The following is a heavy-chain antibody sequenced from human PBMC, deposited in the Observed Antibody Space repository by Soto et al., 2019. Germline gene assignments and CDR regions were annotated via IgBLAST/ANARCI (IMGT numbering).Heavy chain of an antibody. CDR1: GGTFSSYA. Sequence: SVKVSCKASGGTFSSYAISWVRQAPGQGLEWMGGIIPIFGTANYAQKFQGRVTITADESTSAAYMELSSLRSEDTAVYYCARYIAVAGRGAFDIWGQGTMVTVSS. D-gene: IGHD6-19*01. J-gene: IGHJ3*02. CDR2: IIPIFGTA. V-gene: IGHV1-69*13. CDR3: ARYIAVAGRGAFDI.